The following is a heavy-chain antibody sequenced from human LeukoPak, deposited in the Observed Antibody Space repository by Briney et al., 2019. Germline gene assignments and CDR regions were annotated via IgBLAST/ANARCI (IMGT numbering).Heavy chain of an antibody. CDR1: GGSISSSSYY. CDR2: IYYSGST. CDR3: ARTDFWSGYLFDP. D-gene: IGHD3-3*01. V-gene: IGHV4-39*01. J-gene: IGHJ5*02. Sequence: SETLSLTCTVSGGSISSSSYYWGWIRQPPVKGLEWIGSIYYSGSTYYNPSLKSRVTISVDTSKNQFSLKLSSVTAADTAVYYCARTDFWSGYLFDPWGQGTLVTVSS.